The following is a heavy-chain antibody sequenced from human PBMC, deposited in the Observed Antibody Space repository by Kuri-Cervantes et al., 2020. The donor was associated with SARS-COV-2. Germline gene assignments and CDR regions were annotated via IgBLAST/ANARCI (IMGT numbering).Heavy chain of an antibody. CDR1: GGSISSDSFF. Sequence: SETLSLTCTVSGGSISSDSFFWVWIRQPPGKGLEWIGSIYYSGATYYNPSLKSRVIISVDTSKNQFSLKLNSVTAADTAVYYCARFFDYWGQGTLVTVSS. CDR2: IYYSGAT. J-gene: IGHJ4*02. CDR3: ARFFDY. V-gene: IGHV4-39*07.